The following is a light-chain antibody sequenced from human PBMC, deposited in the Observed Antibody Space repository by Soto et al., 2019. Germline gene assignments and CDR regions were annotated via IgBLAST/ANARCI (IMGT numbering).Light chain of an antibody. V-gene: IGKV1-39*01. CDR3: QQSYRTPYT. CDR2: DAS. CDR1: QGISTY. Sequence: DIQMTQSPSSLSASVGDRVTITCRASQGISTYLVWYQQRQGRAPKLLIYDASSLVSGVPSRFSGSGSGTDFTLTISSLQPEDFATYYCQQSYRTPYTFGRGTKLETK. J-gene: IGKJ2*01.